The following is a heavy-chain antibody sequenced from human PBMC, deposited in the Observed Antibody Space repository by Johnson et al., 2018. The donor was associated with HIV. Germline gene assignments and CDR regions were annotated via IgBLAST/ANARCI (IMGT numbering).Heavy chain of an antibody. CDR1: GFTFSSNE. D-gene: IGHD1-26*01. CDR2: ISGSST. V-gene: IGHV3-38-3*01. Sequence: VQLVESGGGVVRPGGSLRLSCAASGFTFSSNEMSWVRQAHGKGLEWVSCISGSSTYYAGPREGRFTISRDNSKNTLCLQMDSLRAEATAVYYCAKEGGRSRGSNYRDAFDIWGQGTMVTVSS. J-gene: IGHJ3*02. CDR3: AKEGGRSRGSNYRDAFDI.